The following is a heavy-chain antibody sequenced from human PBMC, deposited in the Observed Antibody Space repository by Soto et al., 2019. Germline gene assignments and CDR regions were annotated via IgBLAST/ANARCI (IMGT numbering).Heavy chain of an antibody. D-gene: IGHD3-9*01. CDR2: INAGNGNT. V-gene: IGHV1-3*01. CDR1: GYTFTSYA. J-gene: IGHJ6*02. Sequence: GASVKVSCKASGYTFTSYAMHWVRQAPGQRLEWMGWINAGNGNTKYSQKFQGRVTITRDTSASTAYMELSSLRSEDTAVYYCAATYYDILTGYSLPYYYYGMDVWGQGTTVTVSS. CDR3: AATYYDILTGYSLPYYYYGMDV.